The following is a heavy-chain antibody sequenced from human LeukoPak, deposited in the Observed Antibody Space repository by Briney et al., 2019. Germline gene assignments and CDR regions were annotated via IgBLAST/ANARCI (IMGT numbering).Heavy chain of an antibody. CDR1: GFTFSSYW. J-gene: IGHJ3*01. CDR2: IKEDGSEK. CDR3: ARVRVATTGRYDALNL. D-gene: IGHD5-12*01. V-gene: IGHV3-7*03. Sequence: GGSLRLSCAASGFTFSSYWMSWVRQAPGKGLEWVANIKEDGSEKYYVDSVKGRFIISRDNAKNSLYLQMNSLRADDTAVYYCARVRVATTGRYDALNLWGQGTMVTVSS.